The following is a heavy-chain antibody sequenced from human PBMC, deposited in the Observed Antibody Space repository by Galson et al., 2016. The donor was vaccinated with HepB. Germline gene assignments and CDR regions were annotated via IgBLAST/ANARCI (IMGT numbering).Heavy chain of an antibody. CDR1: GFTFSNYW. Sequence: SLRLSCAASGFTFSNYWMSWARQAPGKGLECVANLKQDGSDKYYVDSVKGRFTISRDNAKNSLYLQMNSLRAEDTAVYYCATGGSRGISDAFGFWGQGTMVTVSS. CDR3: ATGGSRGISDAFGF. CDR2: LKQDGSDK. D-gene: IGHD3-16*01. J-gene: IGHJ3*01. V-gene: IGHV3-7*01.